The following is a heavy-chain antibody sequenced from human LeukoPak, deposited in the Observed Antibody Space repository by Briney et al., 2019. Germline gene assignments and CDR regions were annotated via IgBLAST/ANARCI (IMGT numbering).Heavy chain of an antibody. J-gene: IGHJ3*02. Sequence: PSQTLSLTCTVSGGSISSGDYYWSWIRQPPGKGLEWIGYIYYSGSTYYNPSLKSRVTISVDTSKNQFSLKLSSVTAADTAVYYWARSPDPLAAFDIWGQGTMVTVSS. V-gene: IGHV4-30-4*01. CDR3: ARSPDPLAAFDI. CDR1: GGSISSGDYY. CDR2: IYYSGST.